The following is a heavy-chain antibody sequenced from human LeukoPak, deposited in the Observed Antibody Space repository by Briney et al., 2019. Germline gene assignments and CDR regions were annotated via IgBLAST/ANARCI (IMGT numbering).Heavy chain of an antibody. J-gene: IGHJ4*02. CDR3: ARHGGDSPLTDYLDY. CDR2: IDPSDSYT. D-gene: IGHD3-16*01. V-gene: IGHV5-10-1*04. CDR1: GYSFTSYW. Sequence: GESLRISCQGSGYSFTSYWISWVRQMPGKGLEWMGTIDPSDSYTSNSPSFQGQVTISADKSISTAYLQWSSLQASDTAIYYCARHGGDSPLTDYLDYWGQGSLVTVSS.